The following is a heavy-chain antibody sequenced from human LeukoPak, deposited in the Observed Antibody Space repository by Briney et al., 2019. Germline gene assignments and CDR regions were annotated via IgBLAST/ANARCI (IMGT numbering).Heavy chain of an antibody. D-gene: IGHD6-19*01. J-gene: IGHJ3*02. CDR2: INPSGGST. CDR3: ARSGYSSSFMRTGYSSGTDAFDI. V-gene: IGHV1-46*01. Sequence: ASVKVSCKASGYTFTSYYMHWVRQAPGQGLEWMGIINPSGGSTSYAQKFQGRVTMTRDMSTSTVYMELSSLRSEDTAVYYCARSGYSSSFMRTGYSSGTDAFDIWGQGTMVTVSS. CDR1: GYTFTSYY.